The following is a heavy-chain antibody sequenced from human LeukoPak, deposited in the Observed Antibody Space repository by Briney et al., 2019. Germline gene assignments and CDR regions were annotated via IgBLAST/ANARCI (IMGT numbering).Heavy chain of an antibody. CDR2: IYTGGST. D-gene: IGHD3-3*01. J-gene: IGHJ6*02. CDR1: GFTVSSNY. Sequence: PGGSLRLSCAASGFTVSSNYMSWVRPAPGQGLEWVSVIYTGGSTYYADSVKGRFTISRDNSKNTLYLHMNSLRVEDTAVYYCARGWSGPLPDVWGQGTTVTVSS. V-gene: IGHV3-66*01. CDR3: ARGWSGPLPDV.